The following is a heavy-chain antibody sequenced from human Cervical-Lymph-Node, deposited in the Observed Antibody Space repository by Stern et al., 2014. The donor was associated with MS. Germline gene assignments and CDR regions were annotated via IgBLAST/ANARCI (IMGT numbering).Heavy chain of an antibody. CDR1: GYTFTDYY. Sequence: QVQLVQSGPEVKKPGASVQVSCKTSGYTFTDYYIHWVRQAPGPGLEWVGRIHPKSGVTDYAQQFQGRVTLTGDTSTTTSYMDLRSLRYDDTAVYYCGRRNCPNGICYIDYWGQGSLVTVSS. J-gene: IGHJ4*02. CDR2: IHPKSGVT. D-gene: IGHD2-8*01. CDR3: GRRNCPNGICYIDY. V-gene: IGHV1-2*06.